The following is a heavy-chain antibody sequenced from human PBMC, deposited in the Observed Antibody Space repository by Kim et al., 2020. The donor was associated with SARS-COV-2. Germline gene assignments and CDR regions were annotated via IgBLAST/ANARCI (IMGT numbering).Heavy chain of an antibody. D-gene: IGHD3-16*01. V-gene: IGHV3-21*01. CDR3: ARDWVSGAFDI. J-gene: IGHJ3*02. CDR2: ISSSGSYI. Sequence: GGSLRLSCAASGFTFSSYSMNWVRQAPGKGLEWVSSISSSGSYIYYADSVKGRFTISRDNAKNSLYLQMNSLRAEDTAVYYCARDWVSGAFDIWGQGTMVTVSS. CDR1: GFTFSSYS.